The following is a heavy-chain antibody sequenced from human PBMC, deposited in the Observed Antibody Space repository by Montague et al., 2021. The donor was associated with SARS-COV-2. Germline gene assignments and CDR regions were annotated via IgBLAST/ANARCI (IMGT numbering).Heavy chain of an antibody. CDR3: ARGGLGYCSSSSCHNAFDI. Sequence: SETLSLTCTVSGGSISSCYWSWIRQPPGTGLEWIGYIYNSGSTNXNSSLKSRVTISVDTSKNQFSLKLSSVTAADTAVYYCARGGLGYCSSSSCHNAFDIWGQGTMVTVSS. CDR2: IYNSGST. D-gene: IGHD2-2*02. CDR1: GGSISSCY. V-gene: IGHV4-59*08. J-gene: IGHJ3*02.